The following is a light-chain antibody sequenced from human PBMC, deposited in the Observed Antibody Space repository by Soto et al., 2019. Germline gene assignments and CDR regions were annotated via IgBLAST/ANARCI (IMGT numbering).Light chain of an antibody. CDR3: QQYENSPLT. CDR1: QSVGSSF. V-gene: IGKV3-20*01. Sequence: EIVLTQSPDTLSLSPGERGTISCRASQSVGSSFLAWYQRKPGQAPRLLIYRTSTRATGIPDRFTGSGSGTDFTLTISRLEPEDFAVYYCQQYENSPLTFGGGTKVEIK. J-gene: IGKJ4*01. CDR2: RTS.